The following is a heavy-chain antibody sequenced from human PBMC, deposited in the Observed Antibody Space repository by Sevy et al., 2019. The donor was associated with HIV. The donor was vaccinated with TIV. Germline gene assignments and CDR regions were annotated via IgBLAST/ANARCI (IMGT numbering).Heavy chain of an antibody. J-gene: IGHJ4*02. D-gene: IGHD5-18*01. V-gene: IGHV4-39*01. CDR3: ARRGYSYGTIDY. CDR2: IYYSGST. CDR1: GGSISSSSYY. Sequence: SETLSLTCTVSGGSISSSSYYRGWIRQPPGKGLEWIGSIYYSGSTYYNPSLKSRVTISVDTSKNQFSLKLSSVTAADTAVYYCARRGYSYGTIDYWGQGTLVTVSS.